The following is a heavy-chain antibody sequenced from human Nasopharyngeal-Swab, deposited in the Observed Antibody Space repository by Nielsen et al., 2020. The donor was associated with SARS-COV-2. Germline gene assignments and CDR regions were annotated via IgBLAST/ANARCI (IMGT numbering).Heavy chain of an antibody. V-gene: IGHV3-30*03. D-gene: IGHD6-13*01. J-gene: IGHJ4*02. CDR1: GITFSSYG. CDR2: ISYDGSNK. CDR3: ARDEYSSSWYPDY. Sequence: GGSLRLSCAASGITFSSYGMHWVRQAPGKGLEWVAVISYDGSNKYYADSVKGRFAISRDNSKNTLYLQMNSLRAEDTAVYYCARDEYSSSWYPDYWGQGTLVTVSS.